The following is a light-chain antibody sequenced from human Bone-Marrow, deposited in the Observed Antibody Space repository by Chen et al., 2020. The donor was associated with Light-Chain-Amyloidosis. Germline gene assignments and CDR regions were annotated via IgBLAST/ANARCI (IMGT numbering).Light chain of an antibody. J-gene: IGKJ4*01. V-gene: IGKV3-20*01. CDR1: QTISSNY. Sequence: EIVLTQSPGTLSLSPGEGANLSCRASQTISSNYLTWYQQKFGQAPRLLIYGSSSRATGIPDRFPRNWSRTDFTLTINRLEPEDFAMYYCQQYGTSPLTFGGGTKVEIK. CDR3: QQYGTSPLT. CDR2: GSS.